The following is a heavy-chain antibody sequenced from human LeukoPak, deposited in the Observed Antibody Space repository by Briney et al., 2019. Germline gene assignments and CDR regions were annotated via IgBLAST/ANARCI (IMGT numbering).Heavy chain of an antibody. D-gene: IGHD2-2*01. CDR1: GLTFSSYA. Sequence: PGGSLRLSCAASGLTFSSYAMSWVRQAPGKGLEWVSAISGSGGSTYYADSVKGRFTISRDNSKNTLYLQMNSLRAEDTAVYYCAKDRGYCSSTSCYSDGMDVWGKGTTVTVSS. CDR3: AKDRGYCSSTSCYSDGMDV. V-gene: IGHV3-23*01. J-gene: IGHJ6*04. CDR2: ISGSGGST.